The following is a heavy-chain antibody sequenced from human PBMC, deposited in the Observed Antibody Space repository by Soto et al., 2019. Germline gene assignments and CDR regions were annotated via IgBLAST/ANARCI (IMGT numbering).Heavy chain of an antibody. V-gene: IGHV4-31*03. D-gene: IGHD6-25*01. Sequence: QVQLQESGPGLVKPSQTLSLTCTVSGGSISSGGYYWSWIRQHPGKGLEWIGYIYHSGSTYYNPSLKGRVTRSVDTSKNQFSLKVSSVTAADTAVYYCAREAAGILNWFDPWGQGTLVTVSS. CDR3: AREAAGILNWFDP. CDR1: GGSISSGGYY. J-gene: IGHJ5*02. CDR2: IYHSGST.